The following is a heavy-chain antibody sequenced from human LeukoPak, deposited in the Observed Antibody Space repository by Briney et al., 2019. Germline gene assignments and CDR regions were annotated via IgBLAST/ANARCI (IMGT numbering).Heavy chain of an antibody. D-gene: IGHD5-18*01. J-gene: IGHJ6*02. Sequence: ASVKVSCKASGYTFTSYYMHWARQAPGQGLEWMGIINPSGGSTSYAQKFQGRVTMTRDTSTSTVYMELSSLRSEDTAVYYCARGARYGYYYYYGMDVWGQGTTVTVSS. CDR2: INPSGGST. CDR1: GYTFTSYY. V-gene: IGHV1-46*01. CDR3: ARGARYGYYYYYGMDV.